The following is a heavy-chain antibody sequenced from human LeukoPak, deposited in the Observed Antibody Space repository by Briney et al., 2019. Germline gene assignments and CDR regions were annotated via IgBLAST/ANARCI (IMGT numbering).Heavy chain of an antibody. V-gene: IGHV4-34*01. J-gene: IGHJ4*02. CDR2: INHSGST. D-gene: IGHD3-3*01. Sequence: SETLSLTCAVYGGSFSGYYWSWIRQPPGKGLEWIGEINHSGSTNYNPSLKSRVTISVDTSKNQFSLKLSSVTAADTAVYYCARGPYYDFWSSYYYYFDYWGQGTLVTVSS. CDR1: GGSFSGYY. CDR3: ARGPYYDFWSSYYYYFDY.